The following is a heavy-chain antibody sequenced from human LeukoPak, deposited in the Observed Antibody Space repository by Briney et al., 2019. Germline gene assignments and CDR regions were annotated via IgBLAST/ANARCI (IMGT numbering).Heavy chain of an antibody. CDR2: ISDDGSGT. CDR1: GFTFSDYA. D-gene: IGHD3-22*01. Sequence: GGSLRLSCAASGFTFSDYAMSWVRQAPGQGLESVSTISDDGSGTYYADSVKGRFTISRDNSKNTLFLQINSLRAEDSAVYYCATDRERDPSVYYLVGGQGTLITVSS. V-gene: IGHV3-23*01. CDR3: ATDRERDPSVYYLV. J-gene: IGHJ4*02.